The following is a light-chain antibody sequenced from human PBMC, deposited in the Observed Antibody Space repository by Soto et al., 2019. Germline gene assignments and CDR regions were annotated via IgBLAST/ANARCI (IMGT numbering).Light chain of an antibody. CDR1: SSDGGGYNY. CDR3: SSYAGSILYV. V-gene: IGLV2-8*01. J-gene: IGLJ1*01. CDR2: EVS. Sequence: SVLTQPPSASGSPGQSVTISCTGTSSDGGGYNYVSWYQQHPGKAPKLMIYEVSKRPSGVPDRFSGSKSGNTASLTVSGLQAEDEADYYCSSYAGSILYVFGSGTKVTVL.